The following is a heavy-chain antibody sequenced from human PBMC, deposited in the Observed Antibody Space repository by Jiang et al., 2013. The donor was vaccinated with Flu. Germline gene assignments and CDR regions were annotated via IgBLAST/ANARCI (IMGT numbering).Heavy chain of an antibody. CDR3: ARYPYGDYTRGWDAFDI. CDR2: IYYTGTA. J-gene: IGHJ3*02. Sequence: GSGLVKPSETLSLTCTVSGDSVSSGRSYWGWIRQSPGRGLEWIGTIYYTGTAYYSPYLKSRVTLSVDTSKKQVSLKLNSVTAADTAVYYCARYPYGDYTRGWDAFDIWGQGTLVTVSS. V-gene: IGHV4-39*01. D-gene: IGHD4-17*01. CDR1: GDSVSSGRSY.